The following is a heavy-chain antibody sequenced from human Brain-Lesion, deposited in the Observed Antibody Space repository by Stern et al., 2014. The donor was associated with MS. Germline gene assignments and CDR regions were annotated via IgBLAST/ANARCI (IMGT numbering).Heavy chain of an antibody. CDR1: GYTFIRYA. J-gene: IGHJ4*02. V-gene: IGHV1-3*01. D-gene: IGHD3-22*01. Sequence: VQLVESGAEVKKPGASVKVSCKASGYTFIRYAMQWVRQAPGQMLEWIGRVNGVDENTKYSHKFQGRVTITRDTSANTVYMELSSLRSEDTAVYYCARDDHRDSSGHYAPFDYWGQGTRVTVSS. CDR3: ARDDHRDSSGHYAPFDY. CDR2: VNGVDENT.